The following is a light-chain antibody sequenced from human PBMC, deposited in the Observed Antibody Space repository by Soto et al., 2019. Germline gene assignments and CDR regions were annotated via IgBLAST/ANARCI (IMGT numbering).Light chain of an antibody. Sequence: QSALTQPAYVSGSPGQSITISCTGTSSDVGGYNYVSWYQQHPGKAPKLMIYDVSNRPSGVSNRFSGSKSGNTASLTISGLQAEDEADYYCSSYTSSSTLGYVFGTGTKITVL. CDR3: SSYTSSSTLGYV. CDR2: DVS. CDR1: SSDVGGYNY. J-gene: IGLJ1*01. V-gene: IGLV2-14*01.